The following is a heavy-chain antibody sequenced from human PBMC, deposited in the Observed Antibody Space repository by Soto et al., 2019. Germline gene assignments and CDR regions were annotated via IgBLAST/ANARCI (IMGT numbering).Heavy chain of an antibody. CDR3: ARDNGYSHGHGMDV. CDR2: ILYDGGNK. V-gene: IGHV3-30-3*01. D-gene: IGHD5-18*01. Sequence: RXSFSASGFSFTSDTIHCVRRAPGKGLEWVALILYDGGNKYYADSVKGGFTISRDNSKNTLYLQMNSLRAEDTAVYYCARDNGYSHGHGMDVWGQGTKVTV. J-gene: IGHJ6*02. CDR1: GFSFTSDT.